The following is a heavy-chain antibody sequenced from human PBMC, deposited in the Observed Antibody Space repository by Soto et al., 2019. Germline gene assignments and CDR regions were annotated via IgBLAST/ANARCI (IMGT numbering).Heavy chain of an antibody. CDR2: IYHSGST. V-gene: IGHV4-30-2*01. CDR1: GGSISSGGYS. J-gene: IGHJ6*03. D-gene: IGHD3-3*01. Sequence: SETLSLTCAVFGGSISSGGYSWSCIRQPPGQGLEWSGYIYHSGSTNYNPSLKSRVTISVDTSKNQFSLKLSSVTAADTAVYYCARRGRDVYDFWSGYYSEPDYYYYYMDAWGKGTPVTVSS. CDR3: ARRGRDVYDFWSGYYSEPDYYYYYMDA.